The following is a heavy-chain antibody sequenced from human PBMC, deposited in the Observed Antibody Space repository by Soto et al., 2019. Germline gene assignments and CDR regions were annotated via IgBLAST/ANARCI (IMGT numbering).Heavy chain of an antibody. CDR2: ISHSGST. J-gene: IGHJ5*01. Sequence: SETLSLTCAAYGGSFSGYYWSWIRQPPGKGLEWIGEISHSGSTNYNPSLKSRVTISVDTSKNQFSLKLSSVTAADTAVYYCARGHYRFGEFLPLPHCFDSWGKGTLITVSS. D-gene: IGHD3-10*01. V-gene: IGHV4-34*01. CDR3: ARGHYRFGEFLPLPHCFDS. CDR1: GGSFSGYY.